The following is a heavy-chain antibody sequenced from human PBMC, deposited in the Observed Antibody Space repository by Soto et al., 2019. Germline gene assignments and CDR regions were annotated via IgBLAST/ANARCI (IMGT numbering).Heavy chain of an antibody. CDR3: ARVLYYDSSVYFALNGMAF. Sequence: GGSLRLSWVAAGFTFSSHAMSWVRQAKGKGLDSVSPVPGFSYTSFYPHSMAGLSPIPRDNPNNPLYLQMNTLSAEDTAVFSCARVLYYDSSVYFALNGMAFWGQGTPVTVS. V-gene: IGHV3-23*01. CDR1: GFTFSSHA. CDR2: VPGFSYTS. J-gene: IGHJ6*02. D-gene: IGHD3-22*01.